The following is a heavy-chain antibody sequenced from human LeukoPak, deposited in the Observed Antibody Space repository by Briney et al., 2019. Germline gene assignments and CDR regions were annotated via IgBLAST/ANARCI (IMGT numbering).Heavy chain of an antibody. CDR2: IYPGDSDT. CDR3: ARRVYYGSGSYWPVYYFDY. J-gene: IGHJ4*02. CDR1: GYIFSNYW. D-gene: IGHD3-10*01. V-gene: IGHV5-51*01. Sequence: GESLKISCKGSGYIFSNYWIGWVRQMPGKGLEWMGIIYPGDSDTRYSPSFQGHVTMSADKSISTTYLQWSSLKASDTAMYYCARRVYYGSGSYWPVYYFDYWGQGTLVTVSS.